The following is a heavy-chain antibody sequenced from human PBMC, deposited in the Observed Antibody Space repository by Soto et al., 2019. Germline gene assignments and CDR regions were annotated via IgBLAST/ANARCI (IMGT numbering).Heavy chain of an antibody. CDR3: ARDRTDSGYYTNWLDP. CDR1: GGTFGSDA. V-gene: IGHV1-69*06. Sequence: SVKVSCKASGGTFGSDAITWVRQAPGQGLEWVGRIIPIFGTTNYAQNLQGRVTISADKSTLASYMELHSLTSDDTALYYCARDRTDSGYYTNWLDPWGQGTQVTVSS. CDR2: IIPIFGTT. D-gene: IGHD3-22*01. J-gene: IGHJ5*02.